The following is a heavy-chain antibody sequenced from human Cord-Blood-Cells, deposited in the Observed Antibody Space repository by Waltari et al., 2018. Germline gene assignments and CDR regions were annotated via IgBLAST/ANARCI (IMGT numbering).Heavy chain of an antibody. J-gene: IGHJ3*02. Sequence: QVQLVQSGAEVKKPGSSVKVSCKASGGTFSSYAISWVRQAPGKGLEWMGGSIPILVTATDEKKFQGRGTITADEATSTAYMELSSLRSEDTAVYYCARGEATVVTPGAFDIWGQGTMVTVSS. CDR3: ARGEATVVTPGAFDI. CDR2: SIPILVTA. V-gene: IGHV1-69*01. D-gene: IGHD4-17*01. CDR1: GGTFSSYA.